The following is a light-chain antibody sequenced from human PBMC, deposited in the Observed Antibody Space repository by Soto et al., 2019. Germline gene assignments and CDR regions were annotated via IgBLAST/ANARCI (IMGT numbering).Light chain of an antibody. Sequence: QSALTQTTSATGSTGQSVAISCTGTASDIGGYTFVSWYQQHPGKAPKLLIYDVNKRPSGVPDRFSGSKSGNTASLTVSGLQAEDEADYYCSAHGGTNPYVFGTGTKLTVL. CDR3: SAHGGTNPYV. CDR1: ASDIGGYTF. J-gene: IGLJ1*01. V-gene: IGLV2-8*01. CDR2: DVN.